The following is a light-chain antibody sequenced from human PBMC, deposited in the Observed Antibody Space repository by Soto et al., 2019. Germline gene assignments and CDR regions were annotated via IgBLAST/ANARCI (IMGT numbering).Light chain of an antibody. V-gene: IGKV3-20*01. J-gene: IGKJ4*01. CDR1: QSVNIN. Sequence: EIVMTQSPATLSVSPGERATLSCRASQSVNINLAWYQQSPGQAPRLLIYGASSRATGIPDRFSGGGSETDFTLTISRLESEDSAVYYCQQYGISPFTFGGGTKVDIK. CDR2: GAS. CDR3: QQYGISPFT.